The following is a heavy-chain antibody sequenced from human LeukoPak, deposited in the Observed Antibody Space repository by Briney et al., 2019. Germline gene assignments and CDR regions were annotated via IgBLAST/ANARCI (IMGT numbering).Heavy chain of an antibody. Sequence: SQTLSLTCTVSGGSISSGGYYWSWIRQHPGKGLEWIGYIYYSGSTYHNPSLKSRVTISVDTSKNQFSLKLSSVTAADTAVYYCARDISVAGSFLLFDYWGQGTLVTVSS. CDR3: ARDISVAGSFLLFDY. D-gene: IGHD6-19*01. V-gene: IGHV4-31*03. CDR1: GGSISSGGYY. CDR2: IYYSGST. J-gene: IGHJ4*02.